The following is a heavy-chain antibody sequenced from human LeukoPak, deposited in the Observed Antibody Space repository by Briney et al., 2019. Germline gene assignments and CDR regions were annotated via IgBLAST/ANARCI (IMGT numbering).Heavy chain of an antibody. CDR3: ARDGSPKTGGSYQSDNYGMDV. Sequence: ASVKVSCKASGYTFTSYDINWVRQATGQGLEWMGWMNPNSGNTGYAQKFQGGVTMTRNTSISTAYMELSSLRSEDTAVYYCARDGSPKTGGSYQSDNYGMDVWGQGTTVTVSS. V-gene: IGHV1-8*01. CDR1: GYTFTSYD. J-gene: IGHJ6*02. D-gene: IGHD1-26*01. CDR2: MNPNSGNT.